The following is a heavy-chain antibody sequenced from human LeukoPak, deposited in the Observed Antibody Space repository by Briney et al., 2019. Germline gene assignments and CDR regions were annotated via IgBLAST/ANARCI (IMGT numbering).Heavy chain of an antibody. CDR3: ARVPSTRNQWQANFDY. CDR2: IYYSGST. D-gene: IGHD1-14*01. J-gene: IGHJ4*02. V-gene: IGHV4-59*06. Sequence: SETLSLTCTVSGGSISSYYWSWIRQPAGKGLEWIGYIYYSGSTYYNPSLKSRVTISVDTSKNQFSLKLSSVTAADTAVYYCARVPSTRNQWQANFDYWGQGTLVTVSS. CDR1: GGSISSYY.